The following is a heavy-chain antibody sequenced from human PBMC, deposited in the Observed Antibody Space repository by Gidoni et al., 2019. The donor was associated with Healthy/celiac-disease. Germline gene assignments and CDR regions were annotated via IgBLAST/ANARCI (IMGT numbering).Heavy chain of an antibody. J-gene: IGHJ1*01. CDR2: IYHSGST. V-gene: IGHV4-38-2*01. CDR1: GYSLSSGYF. CDR3: ARHEGDNFWNPYEH. Sequence: QVQLQESGPGLVKPSETLSLICAVSGYSLSSGYFWGWIRQPPGKGLEWIGSIYHSGSTYSNPSLKSRVSISVDTSKNQFSLKLSSLTAADTAVYYCARHEGDNFWNPYEHWGQGTLVTVSS. D-gene: IGHD3-3*01.